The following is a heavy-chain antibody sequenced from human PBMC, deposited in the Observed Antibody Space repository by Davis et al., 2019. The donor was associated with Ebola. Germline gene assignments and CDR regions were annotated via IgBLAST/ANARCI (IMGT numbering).Heavy chain of an antibody. V-gene: IGHV3-48*03. Sequence: GESLKISCAASGFTFSSYEMNWVRQAPGKGLEWVSYISSSGSTIYYADSVKGRFTISRDNAKNSLYLQMNSLRAEDTAVYYCASHSVGPDFWSGYYDDYYYYGMDVWGQGTTVTVSS. CDR1: GFTFSSYE. D-gene: IGHD3-3*01. J-gene: IGHJ6*02. CDR2: ISSSGSTI. CDR3: ASHSVGPDFWSGYYDDYYYYGMDV.